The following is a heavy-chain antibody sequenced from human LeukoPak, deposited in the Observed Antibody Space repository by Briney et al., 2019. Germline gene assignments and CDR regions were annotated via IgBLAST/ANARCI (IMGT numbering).Heavy chain of an antibody. D-gene: IGHD2-15*01. Sequence: TVKVSCKASGGTFSSYAISWVRQAPGQGLEWMGGIIPIFGTANYAQKFQGRVTITADESTSTAYMELSSLRSEDTAVYYCTTSVVVVAATMYYGMDVWGQGTTVTVSS. J-gene: IGHJ6*02. CDR3: TTSVVVVAATMYYGMDV. V-gene: IGHV1-69*13. CDR2: IIPIFGTA. CDR1: GGTFSSYA.